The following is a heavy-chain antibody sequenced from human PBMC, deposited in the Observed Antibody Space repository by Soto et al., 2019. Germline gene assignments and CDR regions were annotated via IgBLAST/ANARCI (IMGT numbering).Heavy chain of an antibody. CDR3: AHAVGLGGLVDY. V-gene: IGHV2-5*02. CDR2: IYGDDDK. CDR1: GFSLTTSGVG. Sequence: QITLKESGPALVKHTQTLTLTCSFSGFSLTTSGVGVGWIRQPPGKALEWLALIYGDDDKRYNSSLKSRLTITKDTSKNQVVLTMSNMDPVDTGTYYCAHAVGLGGLVDYWGQGTLVTVSS. J-gene: IGHJ4*02. D-gene: IGHD3-16*01.